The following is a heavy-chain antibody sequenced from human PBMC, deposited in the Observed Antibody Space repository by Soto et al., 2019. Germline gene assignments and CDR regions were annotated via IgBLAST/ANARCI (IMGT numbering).Heavy chain of an antibody. CDR2: ITTSGGNT. CDR3: AGRYCTNGVCYTNYYYYIDV. J-gene: IGHJ6*03. Sequence: EVQLLESGGGLVQPGGSLRLSCAASGFTFSTYAMSWVRQAPGKGLEWVSTITTSGGNTYYADSVQGRFTSSRDNSNNTLYLQMKSLRAEDTAVYYCAGRYCTNGVCYTNYYYYIDVWGKGTTVTVSS. V-gene: IGHV3-23*01. CDR1: GFTFSTYA. D-gene: IGHD2-8*01.